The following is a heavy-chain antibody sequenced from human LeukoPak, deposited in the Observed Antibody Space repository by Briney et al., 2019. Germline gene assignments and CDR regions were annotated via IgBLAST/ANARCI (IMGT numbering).Heavy chain of an antibody. CDR3: ARTTRRMYFDF. J-gene: IGHJ4*02. Sequence: GGSLRLSCAASGFTVSSNYMSWVRQAPGKGLEWVSVIYSGGSTYYADSVKGRFTISRDNSKNTLYLQMNSLRAEDTAVYYCARTTRRMYFDFWGQGTLVTVSS. D-gene: IGHD1-1*01. CDR2: IYSGGST. CDR1: GFTVSSNY. V-gene: IGHV3-53*01.